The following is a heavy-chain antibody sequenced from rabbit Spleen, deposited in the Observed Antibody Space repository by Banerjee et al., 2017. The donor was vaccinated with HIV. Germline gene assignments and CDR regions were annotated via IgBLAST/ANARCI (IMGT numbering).Heavy chain of an antibody. CDR3: TRDLLYAGYVDYGYGTDL. V-gene: IGHV1S40*01. J-gene: IGHJ3*01. D-gene: IGHD6-1*01. CDR2: ISVWGGDT. CDR1: GFSFSSYW. Sequence: QSLAESGGDLVKPGASLTLTCTASGFSFSSYWVCWVRQAPGKGLEWIACISVWGGDTAYATWAKGRITISKTSSTRVTLQVTSLTAADTATYFCTRDLLYAGYVDYGYGTDLWGQGTLVTVS.